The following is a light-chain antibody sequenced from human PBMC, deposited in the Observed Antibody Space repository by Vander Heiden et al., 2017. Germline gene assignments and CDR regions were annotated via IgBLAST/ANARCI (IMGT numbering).Light chain of an antibody. CDR2: KDS. V-gene: IGLV3-25*03. CDR3: QSADSSGTDVV. J-gene: IGLJ2*01. Sequence: SYELTQPPSVSVSPGQTARITCSGDALPKQYAYWYQQKPGQAPVLVIYKDSERPSGIPERFSGSSSGTTVTLTISGVQAEDEADYYCQSADSSGTDVVFG. CDR1: ALPKQY.